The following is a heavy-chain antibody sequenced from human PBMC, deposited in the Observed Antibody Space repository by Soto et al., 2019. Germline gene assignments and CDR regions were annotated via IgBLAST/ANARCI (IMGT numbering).Heavy chain of an antibody. Sequence: SEPLSLTCTVSGGSISTYSWTWIRQPPGEGLEWIGYIYHSESTYYNPSLKSRVTISVDRSKNQFSLKLNSVTAADTAVYYCARVPDVWGQGTTVTVSS. V-gene: IGHV4-59*12. CDR2: IYHSEST. CDR3: ARVPDV. J-gene: IGHJ6*02. CDR1: GGSISTYS.